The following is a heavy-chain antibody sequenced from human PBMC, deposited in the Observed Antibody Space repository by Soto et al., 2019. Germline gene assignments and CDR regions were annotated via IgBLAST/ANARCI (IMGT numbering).Heavy chain of an antibody. J-gene: IGHJ4*02. V-gene: IGHV6-1*01. CDR2: TYFRSKWYT. CDR1: GDSVSSNGAA. D-gene: IGHD3-9*01. CDR3: ARDYSVLTGYYIFDY. Sequence: PSQTLSLTCAISGDSVSSNGAAWNWIRQSPSRGLEWLGRTYFRSKWYTDYAVSVKSRIAINPDTSKNQFSLQLSSVTPEDTAVYYCARDYSVLTGYYIFDYWSQGTLVTVSS.